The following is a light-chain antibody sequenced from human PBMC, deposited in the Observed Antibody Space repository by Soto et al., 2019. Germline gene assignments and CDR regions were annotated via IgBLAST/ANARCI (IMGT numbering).Light chain of an antibody. CDR1: SSDVGGYNY. J-gene: IGLJ1*01. CDR2: EVS. CDR3: SSYPSSSTLV. Sequence: QSVLTQPASVSGSPGQSITISCTGTSSDVGGYNYVSWYQQHPGKAPKLMIYEVSNRPSGVSNRFSGSKSGNTASLTISGRQAEDEADYYCSSYPSSSTLVFGTGTKLTVL. V-gene: IGLV2-14*01.